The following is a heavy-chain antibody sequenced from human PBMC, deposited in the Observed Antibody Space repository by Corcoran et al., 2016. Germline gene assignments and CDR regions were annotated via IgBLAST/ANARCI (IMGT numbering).Heavy chain of an antibody. CDR3: ARGYQGEIRLWFEFDY. J-gene: IGHJ4*02. CDR2: IYYSGST. CDR1: GGSISSSSYY. Sequence: QLQLQESGPGLVKPSETLSLTCTVSGGSISSSSYYWGWIRQPPGKGLEWIGGIYYSGSTYYNPSLKSRVTISVDTSKNQFSLKPSSVTAADTTVYYCARGYQGEIRLWFEFDYWGQGTLVTVSS. V-gene: IGHV4-39*07. D-gene: IGHD5-18*01.